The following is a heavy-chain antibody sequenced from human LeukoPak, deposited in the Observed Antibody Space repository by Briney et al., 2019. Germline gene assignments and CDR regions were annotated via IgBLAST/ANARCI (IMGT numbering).Heavy chain of an antibody. CDR1: GYTFTGYY. Sequence: ASVKVSCKASGYTFTGYYMHWVRQAPGQGLEWMGWINPNSGGTNYAQKFQGRVTMTRDTSISTAYMELSRLRSDDTTVYYCARGRGSYNAFDIWGQGTMVTVSS. CDR3: ARGRGSYNAFDI. V-gene: IGHV1-2*02. CDR2: INPNSGGT. J-gene: IGHJ3*02. D-gene: IGHD1-26*01.